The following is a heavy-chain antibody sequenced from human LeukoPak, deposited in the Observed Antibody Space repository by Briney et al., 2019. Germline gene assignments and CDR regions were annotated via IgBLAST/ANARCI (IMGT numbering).Heavy chain of an antibody. D-gene: IGHD4-17*01. V-gene: IGHV1-46*01. CDR2: INPSGGST. CDR1: GYTFTSYY. J-gene: IGHJ6*02. CDR3: ARDLVTVTTGDPRGPNYYYYGMDV. Sequence: ASVKVSCKASGYTFTSYYMHWVRQAPGQGLEWMGIINPSGGSTSYAQKFQGRVTITADESTSTAYMELSSLRSEDTAVYYCARDLVTVTTGDPRGPNYYYYGMDVWGQGTTVTVS.